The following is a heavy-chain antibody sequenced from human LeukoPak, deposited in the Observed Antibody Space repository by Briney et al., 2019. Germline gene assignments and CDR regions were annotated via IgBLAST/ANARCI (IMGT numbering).Heavy chain of an antibody. V-gene: IGHV4-59*01. D-gene: IGHD6-6*01. Sequence: SETLSLTCTVSGGSITGYYWSWIRQPPGRGLEWIGYVHFSGTTSFNPSLKSRVTISVDTSKNQFSLRLSSVTAADTAVYFCARGGAVRFFDYWGQGTLVTVSS. CDR3: ARGGAVRFFDY. J-gene: IGHJ4*02. CDR1: GGSITGYY. CDR2: VHFSGTT.